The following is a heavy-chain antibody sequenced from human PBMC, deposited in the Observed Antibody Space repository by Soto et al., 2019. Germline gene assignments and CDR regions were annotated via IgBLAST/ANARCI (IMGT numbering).Heavy chain of an antibody. D-gene: IGHD6-19*01. CDR1: GFTFSSYW. Sequence: GGSLRLSCAASGFTFSSYWMSWVRQAPGKGLEWVANIKQDGSEKYYVDSVKGRFTISRDNAKNSLYLQMNSLRAEDTAVYYCARDASSGWYRSLVDYYYYGMDVWGQGTTVTVSS. CDR2: IKQDGSEK. CDR3: ARDASSGWYRSLVDYYYYGMDV. V-gene: IGHV3-7*01. J-gene: IGHJ6*02.